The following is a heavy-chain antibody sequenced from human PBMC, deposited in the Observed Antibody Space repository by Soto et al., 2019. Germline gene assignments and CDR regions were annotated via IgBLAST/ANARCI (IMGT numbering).Heavy chain of an antibody. CDR1: GFTFSSYG. D-gene: IGHD2-15*01. Sequence: QVQLVESGGGVVQPGRSLRLSCAASGFTFSSYGMHCVRQAPGKGQEWVAVIAYDGSNKYYADSVKGRFTISRDNSKNTLYLQMNSLRAEDTAVYDCAKDQGCSGGSCYPWYFDYWGQGTLVTVSS. J-gene: IGHJ4*02. CDR3: AKDQGCSGGSCYPWYFDY. CDR2: IAYDGSNK. V-gene: IGHV3-30*18.